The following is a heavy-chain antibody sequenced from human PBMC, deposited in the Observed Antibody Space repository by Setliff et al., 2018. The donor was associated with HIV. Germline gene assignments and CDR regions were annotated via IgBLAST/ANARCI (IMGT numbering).Heavy chain of an antibody. V-gene: IGHV3-15*07. Sequence: GGSLRLSCAASAFTFSNAWMNWVRQAPGKGLEWVGRMKSKTDGGTTDYAAPVKGRFTISRDDSKSTLYLQMNSLKTEDTALYYCATDNCGGDCYLNYWGLGTLVTVSS. D-gene: IGHD2-21*02. CDR3: ATDNCGGDCYLNY. CDR1: AFTFSNAW. CDR2: MKSKTDGGTT. J-gene: IGHJ4*02.